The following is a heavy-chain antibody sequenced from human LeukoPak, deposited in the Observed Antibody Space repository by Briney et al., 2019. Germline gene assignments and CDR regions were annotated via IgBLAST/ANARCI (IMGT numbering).Heavy chain of an antibody. CDR1: GFTFSSYA. D-gene: IGHD2-2*02. V-gene: IGHV3-23*01. CDR3: AKVFGYCSSTSCYIRLYYFDY. CDR2: ISGSGGST. J-gene: IGHJ4*02. Sequence: TGGSLRLSCAASGFTFSSYAMSWVRQAPGKGLEWVSAISGSGGSTYYADSVKGRFTISRDNSKNTLYLQMNSLRAEDTAVYYCAKVFGYCSSTSCYIRLYYFDYWGQGTLVTVSS.